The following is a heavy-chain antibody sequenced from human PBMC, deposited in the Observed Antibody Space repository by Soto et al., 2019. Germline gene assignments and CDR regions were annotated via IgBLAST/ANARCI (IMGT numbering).Heavy chain of an antibody. CDR2: IIPIFGTA. Sequence: QVQLVQSGAEVKKPGSSVKVSCKASGGTFSSYAISWVRQAPGQGLEWMGGIIPIFGTANYAQKVQGRVTNTADESTSTAYMELSSLRSEDSAVYYGARGSGSYPDALDIWGQGTMVTVSS. J-gene: IGHJ3*02. CDR3: ARGSGSYPDALDI. V-gene: IGHV1-69*01. CDR1: GGTFSSYA. D-gene: IGHD1-26*01.